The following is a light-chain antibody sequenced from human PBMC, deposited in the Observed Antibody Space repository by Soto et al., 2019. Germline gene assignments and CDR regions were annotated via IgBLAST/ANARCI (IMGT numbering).Light chain of an antibody. Sequence: EIVLTQSPGTLSLSPGERATLSCRASQTVSSSYLAWYQQKPGQAPSLLMYGASSRATGIPERFSGSGSGTDFTLTISRPEPEDFAVYYCQQYGSSPRTFGQGTKVEIK. CDR2: GAS. J-gene: IGKJ1*01. V-gene: IGKV3-20*01. CDR3: QQYGSSPRT. CDR1: QTVSSSY.